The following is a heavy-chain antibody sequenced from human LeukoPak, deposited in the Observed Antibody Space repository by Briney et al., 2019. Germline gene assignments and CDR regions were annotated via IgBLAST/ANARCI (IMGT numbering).Heavy chain of an antibody. V-gene: IGHV1-69*04. Sequence: SVKVSCKASGGTFSSYAISWVRQAPGQGLEWMGRIIPILGIANYAQKFQGRVTITADKSTSTAYMELSSLRSEDTAVYYCAREAAAAELAFDYWGQGTLVTVSS. CDR2: IIPILGIA. CDR1: GGTFSSYA. CDR3: AREAAAAELAFDY. J-gene: IGHJ4*02. D-gene: IGHD6-13*01.